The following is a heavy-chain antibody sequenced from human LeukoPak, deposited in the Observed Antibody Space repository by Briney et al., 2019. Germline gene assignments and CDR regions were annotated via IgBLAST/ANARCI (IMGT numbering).Heavy chain of an antibody. V-gene: IGHV4-4*07. CDR1: GGSISTYY. D-gene: IGHD2-8*01. Sequence: SETLSLTCTVSGGSISTYYWTWIRQPAGKGLEWIGHIYTSGTTNYSPSLKSRVTMSVDTSKNQFSLKLSSVTAADTAVYYCARERTSCTNGVCRTPRWFDPWGQGILVTVSS. J-gene: IGHJ5*02. CDR2: IYTSGTT. CDR3: ARERTSCTNGVCRTPRWFDP.